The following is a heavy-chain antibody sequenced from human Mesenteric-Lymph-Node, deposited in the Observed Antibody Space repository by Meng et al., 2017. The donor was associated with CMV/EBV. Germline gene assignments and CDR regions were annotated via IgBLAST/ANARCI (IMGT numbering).Heavy chain of an antibody. CDR1: GYTFTGYY. D-gene: IGHD3-22*01. J-gene: IGHJ4*02. CDR2: ITPNSAAT. V-gene: IGHV1-2*02. Sequence: ASVKVSCKASGYTFTGYYIHWVRQAPGQGLEWMGWITPNSAATNYAQNFQGRVTMTRDTSINTAYMELTGLRSDVTAVYYCARDLTYNYDINRYPQVRWFFDSWGQGTLVTVSS. CDR3: ARDLTYNYDINRYPQVRWFFDS.